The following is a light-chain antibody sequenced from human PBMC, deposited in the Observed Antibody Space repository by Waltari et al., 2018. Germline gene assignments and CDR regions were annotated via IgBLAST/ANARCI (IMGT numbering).Light chain of an antibody. V-gene: IGKV1-17*01. CDR2: SSK. J-gene: IGKJ4*01. CDR3: LQHDTYPLT. Sequence: DIQMTQSPSSLSASVGDTVTITCRASQRIANYVNWFRQKPGKAPELLIFSSKTLQTGVPSRFSGSGSGTDFTLTLRGLQPEDFATFYCLQHDTYPLTFGGGTKVELK. CDR1: QRIANY.